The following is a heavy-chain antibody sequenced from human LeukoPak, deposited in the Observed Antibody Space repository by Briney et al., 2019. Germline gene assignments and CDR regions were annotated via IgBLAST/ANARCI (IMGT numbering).Heavy chain of an antibody. CDR2: IKQDGSEK. V-gene: IGHV3-7*01. CDR1: GFTISPYW. Sequence: GGSLGLSCAASGFTISPYWMSWVRQAPGKGLEWVANIKQDGSEKYYVDSVKGRFAISRDNAKDSVYLQMNGLRAEDTAVYYCARENTAVPGGDCWGQGTLVTVSS. CDR3: ARENTAVPGGDC. J-gene: IGHJ4*02. D-gene: IGHD5-18*01.